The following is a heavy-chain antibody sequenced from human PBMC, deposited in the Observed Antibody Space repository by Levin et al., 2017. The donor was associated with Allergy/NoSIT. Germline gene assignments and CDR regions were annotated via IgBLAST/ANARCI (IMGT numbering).Heavy chain of an antibody. CDR3: ARDAGQQLIMDYYYYYMDV. J-gene: IGHJ6*03. Sequence: GESLKISCAASGFTFSSYAMHWVRQAPGKGLEWVAVISYDGSNKFNADSVKGRFTISRDYSKNTLYLQMNSLRAEDTSMYYCARDAGQQLIMDYYYYYMDVWGKGTTVTVSS. CDR1: GFTFSSYA. D-gene: IGHD6-13*01. CDR2: ISYDGSNK. V-gene: IGHV3-30-3*01.